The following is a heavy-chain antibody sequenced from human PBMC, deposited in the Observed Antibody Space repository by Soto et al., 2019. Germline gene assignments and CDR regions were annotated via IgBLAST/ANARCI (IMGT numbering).Heavy chain of an antibody. J-gene: IGHJ6*02. D-gene: IGHD1-26*01. CDR1: GYTFTSYA. V-gene: IGHV1-69*13. CDR3: AGGSGSYYGNYYYYGMDV. CDR2: IIPIFGTA. Sequence: SSVKVSCKASGYTFTSYAISWVRQAPGQGLEWMGGIIPIFGTANYAQKFQGRVTITADESTSTAYMELSSLRSEDTAVYYCAGGSGSYYGNYYYYGMDVWGQGTTVTVSS.